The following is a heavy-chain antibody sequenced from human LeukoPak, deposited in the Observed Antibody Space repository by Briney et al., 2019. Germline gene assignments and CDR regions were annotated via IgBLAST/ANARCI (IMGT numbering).Heavy chain of an antibody. CDR1: GYTFTSYY. J-gene: IGHJ5*02. V-gene: IGHV1-46*01. D-gene: IGHD6-6*01. Sequence: GASVKVSCKASGYTFTSYYMHWVRQAPGQGLEWMGIINPSGGSTSYAQKFQGRVTMTKDMSTSTVYMELSSLRSEDTAVYYCARDLRYSSSKNWFDPWGQGTLVTVSA. CDR3: ARDLRYSSSKNWFDP. CDR2: INPSGGST.